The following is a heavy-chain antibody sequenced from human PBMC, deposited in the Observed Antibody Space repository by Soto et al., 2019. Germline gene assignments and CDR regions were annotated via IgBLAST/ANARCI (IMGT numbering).Heavy chain of an antibody. CDR1: GGSISSGGYS. CDR2: TYFSGTT. Sequence: PSETLSLTCVVSGGSISSGGYSWSWMRQPPGKGLEWIGYTYFSGTTSYNPSLKSRFTISVDRSKNQFSLKLSSVTAADTAVYYCARAGEIGSYYVHWGQGTLVTVSS. J-gene: IGHJ4*02. D-gene: IGHD3-16*01. CDR3: ARAGEIGSYYVH. V-gene: IGHV4-30-2*01.